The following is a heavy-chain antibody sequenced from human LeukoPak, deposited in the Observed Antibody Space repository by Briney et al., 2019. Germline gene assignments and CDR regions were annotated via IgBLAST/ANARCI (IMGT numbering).Heavy chain of an antibody. J-gene: IGHJ5*02. CDR3: AMLMGTPGYCSGGSCYGKWFDP. CDR2: IYPGDSDT. V-gene: IGHV5-51*01. D-gene: IGHD2-15*01. Sequence: GESLKISCKGSGYSFTSYWIGWVRQMPGKGLEWMGIIYPGDSDTRYSPSFQGQVTISADKSISTAYLQWSSLKASDTAMYYCAMLMGTPGYCSGGSCYGKWFDPWGQGTLVTVSS. CDR1: GYSFTSYW.